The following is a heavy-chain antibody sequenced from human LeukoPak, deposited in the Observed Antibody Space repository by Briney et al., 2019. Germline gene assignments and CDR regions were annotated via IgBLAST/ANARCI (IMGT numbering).Heavy chain of an antibody. Sequence: SEILSLTCTVSGGSISSYYWSWIQQPPGKGLEWIGYIYYSGSTNYNPSLKSRVTISVDTSKNQFSLKLSSVTAADTAVYYCARVYYYDSSGYYPAEYFQHWGQGTLATVSS. J-gene: IGHJ1*01. V-gene: IGHV4-59*01. CDR3: ARVYYYDSSGYYPAEYFQH. CDR1: GGSISSYY. D-gene: IGHD3-22*01. CDR2: IYYSGST.